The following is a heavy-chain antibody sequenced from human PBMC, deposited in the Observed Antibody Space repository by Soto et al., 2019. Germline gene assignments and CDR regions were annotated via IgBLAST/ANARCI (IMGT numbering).Heavy chain of an antibody. J-gene: IGHJ6*02. CDR3: ARSLGELNYYYYGMDV. Sequence: GGSLRLSFAASGFTFSSYAMHWVRQAPGKGLEWVAVISYDGSNKYYADSVKGRFTISRDNSKNTLYLQMNSLRAEDTAVYYCARSLGELNYYYYGMDVWGQGTTVTVSS. D-gene: IGHD3-10*01. CDR1: GFTFSSYA. V-gene: IGHV3-30-3*01. CDR2: ISYDGSNK.